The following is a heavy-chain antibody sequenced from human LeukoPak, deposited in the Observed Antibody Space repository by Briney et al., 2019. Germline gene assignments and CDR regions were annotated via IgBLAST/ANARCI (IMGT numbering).Heavy chain of an antibody. D-gene: IGHD5-18*01. J-gene: IGHJ4*02. CDR2: INSNSGGT. Sequence: ASVKVSCKASGYTFTGYYMHWVRQAPGQGLEWMGRINSNSGGTNSAQKFQGRVTMTRDTSISTAYMELSRLRSGDTAVYYCARAYTAVVEPHLDYWGQGTLVAVSS. CDR3: ARAYTAVVEPHLDY. CDR1: GYTFTGYY. V-gene: IGHV1-2*06.